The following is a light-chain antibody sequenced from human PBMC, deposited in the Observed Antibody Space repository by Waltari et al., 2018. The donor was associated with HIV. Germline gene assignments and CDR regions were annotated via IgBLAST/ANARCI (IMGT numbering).Light chain of an antibody. Sequence: DIVMTQSPDSLAVSLGERATINCKSSQSVLYSSNNKNYLAWYQQKPGQPPKLLFYWASTRDSGVPDRFSGSGSGTDFTITVSSLQAEDVAVYYCQQYYSSPQTFGQGTKVEIK. CDR3: QQYYSSPQT. J-gene: IGKJ1*01. CDR1: QSVLYSSNNKNY. V-gene: IGKV4-1*01. CDR2: WAS.